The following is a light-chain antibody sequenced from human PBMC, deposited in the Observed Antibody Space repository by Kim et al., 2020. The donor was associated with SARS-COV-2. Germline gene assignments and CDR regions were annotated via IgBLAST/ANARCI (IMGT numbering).Light chain of an antibody. CDR1: QTISTY. V-gene: IGKV1-39*01. CDR3: QQSYNMPYT. CDR2: SAS. Sequence: SAFVGDRVTITCRASQTISTYLNWYQQKPGKAPKLLIYSASTLQTWVPSRFSGGGSGTDFTLTISSLQPEDFATYYCQQSYNMPYTFGQGTKLEIK. J-gene: IGKJ2*01.